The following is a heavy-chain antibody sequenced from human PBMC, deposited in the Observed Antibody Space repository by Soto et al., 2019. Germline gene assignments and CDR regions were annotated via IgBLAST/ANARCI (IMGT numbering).Heavy chain of an antibody. J-gene: IGHJ5*02. CDR1: GGSMSSSSSF. V-gene: IGHV4-39*01. D-gene: IGHD2-21*02. CDR2: IYYIGST. Sequence: QLQLQESGPGLVKPSETLSLTSTVSGGSMSSSSSFWGWIRQPPGKGLEWSGSIYYIGSTYYNPSLKSRVTVSVDTSKNQFSLKLSSVTAADTAVYYCARHPSDFWFDPWGQGTLVTVSS. CDR3: ARHPSDFWFDP.